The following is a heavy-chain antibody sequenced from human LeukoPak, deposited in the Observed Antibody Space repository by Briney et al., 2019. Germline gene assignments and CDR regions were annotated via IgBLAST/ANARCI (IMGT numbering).Heavy chain of an antibody. V-gene: IGHV4-61*02. D-gene: IGHD4-17*01. Sequence: SQTLSLTCSVSGGSISSGSYYWSWLRQPAGKGLEWIGRIYTSGSTEYNPSLKSRVTISVDTSKNQFSLKLNSVTAADPAVYYCARGDYDHGVMGAAYFDYWGQGTLVTVSS. CDR1: GGSISSGSYY. J-gene: IGHJ4*02. CDR2: IYTSGST. CDR3: ARGDYDHGVMGAAYFDY.